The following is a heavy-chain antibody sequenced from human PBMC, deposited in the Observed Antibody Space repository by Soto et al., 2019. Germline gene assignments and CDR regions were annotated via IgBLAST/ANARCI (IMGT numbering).Heavy chain of an antibody. CDR1: GFTFSSYS. Sequence: EVQLVESGGGLVKPGGSLRLSCAASGFTFSSYSMNWVRQAPGKGLEWVSSISSSSSYIYYADSVKGRFTISRDNAKNSLYLKMNSLRAEDTAVYYCARDVVVVPAAIHWFDPWGQGTLVTVSS. J-gene: IGHJ5*02. V-gene: IGHV3-21*01. CDR2: ISSSSSYI. CDR3: ARDVVVVPAAIHWFDP. D-gene: IGHD2-2*01.